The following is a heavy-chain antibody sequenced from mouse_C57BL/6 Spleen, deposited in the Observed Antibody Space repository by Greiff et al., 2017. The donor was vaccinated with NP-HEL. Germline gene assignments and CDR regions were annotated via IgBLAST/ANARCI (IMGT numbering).Heavy chain of an antibody. Sequence: EVKLVESGPELVKPGDSVKISCKASGYSFTGYFMNWVMQSHGKSLEWIGRINPYNGDTFYNQKFKGKATLTVDKSSSTAHMELRSLTSEDSAVYYCARGRGTGLLFDYWGQGTTLTVSS. V-gene: IGHV1-20*01. CDR2: INPYNGDT. D-gene: IGHD4-1*01. J-gene: IGHJ2*01. CDR3: ARGRGTGLLFDY. CDR1: GYSFTGYF.